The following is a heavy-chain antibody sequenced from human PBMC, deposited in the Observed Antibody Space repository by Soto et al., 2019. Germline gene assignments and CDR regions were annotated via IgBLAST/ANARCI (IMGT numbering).Heavy chain of an antibody. D-gene: IGHD6-13*01. CDR3: ARYPYSRAGYGMDV. CDR1: GGSISSYY. Sequence: PSETLSLTCTVSGGSISSYYWSWIRQPPGKGLEWIGYIYYSGSTNYNPSLKSRVTISVDTSKNQFSLKLSSVTAADTAVYYCARYPYSRAGYGMDVWGQRTKVTVSS. J-gene: IGHJ6*02. V-gene: IGHV4-59*01. CDR2: IYYSGST.